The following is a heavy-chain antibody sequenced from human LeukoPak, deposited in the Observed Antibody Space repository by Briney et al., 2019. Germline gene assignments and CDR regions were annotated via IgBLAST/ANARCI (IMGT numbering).Heavy chain of an antibody. CDR2: INPNSGGT. D-gene: IGHD2/OR15-2a*01. Sequence: ASVKVSCKTSGYTFTGYYMHWVRQAPGQGLEWMGWINPNSGGTNYAQKFQGRVTMTRDTSISTAYMELSSLRSEDTAVYYCARVFSTEADFDYWGQGTLVTVSS. V-gene: IGHV1-2*02. CDR1: GYTFTGYY. J-gene: IGHJ4*02. CDR3: ARVFSTEADFDY.